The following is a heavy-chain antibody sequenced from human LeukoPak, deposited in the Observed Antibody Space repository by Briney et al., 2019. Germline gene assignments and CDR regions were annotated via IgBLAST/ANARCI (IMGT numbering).Heavy chain of an antibody. CDR2: ISYDGSNK. Sequence: PGGSLRLSCAASGFTFNSFGMHCVRQAPGKGLEWVAVISYDGSNKYSADSVKGRFTISRDNSKNTLYLQMNSLRPEDTAVYYCATDHGFHYGAYFDYWGQGTLVTVSS. CDR3: ATDHGFHYGAYFDY. J-gene: IGHJ4*02. CDR1: GFTFNSFG. V-gene: IGHV3-30*03. D-gene: IGHD4-17*01.